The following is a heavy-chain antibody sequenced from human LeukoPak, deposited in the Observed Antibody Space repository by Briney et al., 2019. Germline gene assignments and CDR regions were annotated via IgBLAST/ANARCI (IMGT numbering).Heavy chain of an antibody. CDR2: IYHSGST. V-gene: IGHV4-39*07. J-gene: IGHJ4*02. D-gene: IGHD6-13*01. CDR3: ASLGYSSFDY. CDR1: GGSISSSSYY. Sequence: SETLSLTCTVSGGSISSSSYYWGWIRQPPGKGLEWIGSIYHSGSTNYNPSLKSRVTISVDKSKNQFSLKLSSVTAADTAVYYCASLGYSSFDYWGQGTLVTVSS.